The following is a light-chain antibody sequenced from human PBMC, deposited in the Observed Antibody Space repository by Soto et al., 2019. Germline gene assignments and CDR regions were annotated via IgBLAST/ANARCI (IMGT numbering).Light chain of an antibody. CDR2: DVS. V-gene: IGLV2-14*01. Sequence: QSVLTQPASVSGSPGQSITISCTGTSSDVGGYNYVSWYQQHPGKVPKLMIYDVSNRPSGVSNRFSGSKSGNTASLTISGLQAEDEADYYCSSYRGSSTHVVFGGGTKVTVL. CDR3: SSYRGSSTHVV. J-gene: IGLJ2*01. CDR1: SSDVGGYNY.